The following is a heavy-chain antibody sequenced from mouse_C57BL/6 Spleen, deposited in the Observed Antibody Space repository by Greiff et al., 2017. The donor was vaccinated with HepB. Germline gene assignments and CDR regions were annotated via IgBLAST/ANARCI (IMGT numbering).Heavy chain of an antibody. Sequence: VQLQQSGAELVKPGASVKLSCTASGFNIKDYYMHWVKQRTEQGLEWIGRIDPEDGETKYAPKFQGKATITADTSSNTAYLQLSSLTSEDTAFYYCASRKGITTVVVDYWGQGTTLTVSS. D-gene: IGHD1-1*01. J-gene: IGHJ2*01. CDR1: GFNIKDYY. CDR3: ASRKGITTVVVDY. V-gene: IGHV14-2*01. CDR2: IDPEDGET.